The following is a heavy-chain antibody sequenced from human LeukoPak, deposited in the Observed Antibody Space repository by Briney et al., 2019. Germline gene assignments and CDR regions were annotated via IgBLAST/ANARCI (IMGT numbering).Heavy chain of an antibody. V-gene: IGHV4-4*02. J-gene: IGHJ4*02. Sequence: SGTLSLTCAVSGGSISSNNWWGWIRQPPGKGLEWIGEIYHSGSPNYNPSLKSRVTISVDKSRNHFSLNLSSVTAADTAVYYCARVNINNWHSCDYWGQGTLVTVSS. D-gene: IGHD1-1*01. CDR1: GGSISSNNW. CDR2: IYHSGSP. CDR3: ARVNINNWHSCDY.